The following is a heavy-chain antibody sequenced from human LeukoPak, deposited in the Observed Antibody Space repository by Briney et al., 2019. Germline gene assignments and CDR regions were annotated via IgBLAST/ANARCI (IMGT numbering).Heavy chain of an antibody. V-gene: IGHV1-18*01. CDR2: ISAYNGNT. D-gene: IGHD3-22*01. CDR1: GYTFTSYG. Sequence: ASVKVSCKASGYTFTSYGISWVRQAPGQGLEWMGWISAYNGNTNYAQKLQGRVTMTTDTSTSTAYMELRSLRSDDTAVYYCARLINYYDGSALLGWFDPWGQGTLVTVSS. J-gene: IGHJ5*02. CDR3: ARLINYYDGSALLGWFDP.